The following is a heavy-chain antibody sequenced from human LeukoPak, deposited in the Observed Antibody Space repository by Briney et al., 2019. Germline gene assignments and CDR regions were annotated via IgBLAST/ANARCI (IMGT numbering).Heavy chain of an antibody. V-gene: IGHV3-7*01. CDR2: IKQDGSEK. J-gene: IGHJ3*02. D-gene: IGHD5-24*01. CDR1: GFPFSSYW. Sequence: GSLRLSCAASGFPFSSYWMSWVRQAPGKGLEWVANIKQDGSEKYYVDSVKGRFTISRDNAKNTLYLQMNSLRAEDTAVYYCASLRWLQPDAFDIWGQGTMVTVSS. CDR3: ASLRWLQPDAFDI.